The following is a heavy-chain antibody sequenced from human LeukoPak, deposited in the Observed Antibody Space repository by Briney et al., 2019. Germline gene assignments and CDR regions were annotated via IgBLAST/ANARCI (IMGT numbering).Heavy chain of an antibody. CDR2: IYYSGST. CDR1: GGSISSGGYY. Sequence: SETLSLTCTVSGGSISSGGYYWSWIRQHPGKGLEWIGYIYYSGSTYYNPSLKSRVTISVDTSKNQFSPKLSSVTAADTAVYYCARARYDSSGYYLYYFDYWGQGTLVTVSS. D-gene: IGHD3-22*01. CDR3: ARARYDSSGYYLYYFDY. J-gene: IGHJ4*02. V-gene: IGHV4-31*03.